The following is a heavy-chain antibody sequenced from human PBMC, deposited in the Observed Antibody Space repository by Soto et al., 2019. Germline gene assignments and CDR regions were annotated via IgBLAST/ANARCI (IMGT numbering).Heavy chain of an antibody. V-gene: IGHV3-66*04. CDR2: ISSDDNT. J-gene: IGHJ4*02. D-gene: IGHD3-3*01. Sequence: EVQLVESGGGLVQPGGCLRLSCAASGFSVSNFYMTWVRQAPGKGLEWVSVISSDDNTYYADYVKGRFTIYRDSSKNTLYLAMNRPGAGETAVYYCARHVLGGAYDFRLGGQGTLVTVSS. CDR1: GFSVSNFY. CDR3: ARHVLGGAYDFRL.